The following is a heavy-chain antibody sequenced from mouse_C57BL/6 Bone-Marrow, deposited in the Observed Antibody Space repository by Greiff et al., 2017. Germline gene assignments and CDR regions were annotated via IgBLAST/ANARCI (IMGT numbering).Heavy chain of an antibody. CDR3: AREGIIGYSYGSS. V-gene: IGHV1-69*01. J-gene: IGHJ3*01. CDR2: IDPSDSYT. CDR1: GYTFTSYW. D-gene: IGHD1-1*01. Sequence: VQLQQPGAELVMPGASVKLSCKASGYTFTSYWMHWVKQRPGQGLEWIGEIDPSDSYTNYNQKFKGKSTLTVDKSSSTAYMQLSSLTSEDSAVYYCAREGIIGYSYGSSWGRGTRVTVTA.